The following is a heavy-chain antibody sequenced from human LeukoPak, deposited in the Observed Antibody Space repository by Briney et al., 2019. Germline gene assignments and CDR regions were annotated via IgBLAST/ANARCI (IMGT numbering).Heavy chain of an antibody. CDR3: ARGAAGTVPFDY. V-gene: IGHV4-61*08. CDR1: GGSISSGGHY. Sequence: SQTLSLTCTVSGGSISSGGHYWSWIRQPPGKGLEWIGYTHYSGSTDYNPSLKTRVTISVDTSKNQFSLKLSSVTAADTAVYYCARGAAGTVPFDYWGQGTLVTVSS. CDR2: THYSGST. J-gene: IGHJ4*02. D-gene: IGHD6-13*01.